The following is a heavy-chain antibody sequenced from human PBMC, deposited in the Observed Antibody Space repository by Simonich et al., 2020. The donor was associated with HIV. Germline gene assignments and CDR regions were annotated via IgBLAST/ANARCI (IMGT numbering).Heavy chain of an antibody. J-gene: IGHJ4*02. Sequence: QVQLVQSGAEVKKLGASVKVSCKASGYTFTGQYMHWVRQAPGQGFEWMGYINPSRGATIYAQKFQGRVTMTTDTTITTAYMELRRLRSDDTAMYYCARESPRYFDYWGQGTLVTVSS. CDR2: INPSRGAT. CDR3: ARESPRYFDY. V-gene: IGHV1-2*02. CDR1: GYTFTGQY.